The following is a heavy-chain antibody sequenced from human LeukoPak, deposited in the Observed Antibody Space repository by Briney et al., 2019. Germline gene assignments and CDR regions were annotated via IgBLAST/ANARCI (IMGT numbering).Heavy chain of an antibody. V-gene: IGHV4-61*02. Sequence: SQTLSLTCTVSGGSISSGSYYWSWIRQPAGKGLEWIGRIYTSGSTNHNPSLKSRVTISVDTSKNQFSLKLSSVTAADTAVYYCASGYSGYDDAFDIWGQGTMVTVSS. D-gene: IGHD5-12*01. J-gene: IGHJ3*02. CDR2: IYTSGST. CDR3: ASGYSGYDDAFDI. CDR1: GGSISSGSYY.